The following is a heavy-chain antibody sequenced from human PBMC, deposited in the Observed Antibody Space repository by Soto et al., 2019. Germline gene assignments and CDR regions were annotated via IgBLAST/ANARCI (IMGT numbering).Heavy chain of an antibody. CDR3: VGGTGWLSDC. Sequence: EIQLVESGGGLVQPGGSLRLSCAASGFTFSTYWMNWVRQAPGKGLEWVANIKQDESETYYVDSLKGRFTISRDNAKNSVYLQMDSLRAEDTAVYYCVGGTGWLSDCWGQGTLVTVSS. D-gene: IGHD6-19*01. V-gene: IGHV3-7*04. CDR2: IKQDESET. J-gene: IGHJ4*02. CDR1: GFTFSTYW.